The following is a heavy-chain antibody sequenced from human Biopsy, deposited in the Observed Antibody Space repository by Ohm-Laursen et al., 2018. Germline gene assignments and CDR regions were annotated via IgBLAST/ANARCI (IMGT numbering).Heavy chain of an antibody. CDR2: IYTGDIT. J-gene: IGHJ4*02. CDR1: GFTINSNY. V-gene: IGHV3-66*01. D-gene: IGHD4-17*01. CDR3: VRGPADGVPLN. Sequence: GSLRLSCTASGFTINSNYMNWARQAPGKGLEWVSVIYTGDITSYADSVKGRFTISRDISKNDLYLHMNSLRAEDRGVYYCVRGPADGVPLNWGQGTPVAVSS.